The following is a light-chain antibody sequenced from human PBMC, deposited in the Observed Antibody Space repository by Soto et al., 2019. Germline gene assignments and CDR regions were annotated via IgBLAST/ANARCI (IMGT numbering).Light chain of an antibody. CDR3: SSYTSSSTLV. Sequence: QSALTQPASVSGSPGQSITICCSGTSSDVGGYNYVSWYQQHPGKAPKHMIYEVSNRPSGVSNRFSGSKSGNTASLTISGLQAEDEADYYCSSYTSSSTLVFGTGTKLTVL. J-gene: IGLJ1*01. CDR2: EVS. CDR1: SSDVGGYNY. V-gene: IGLV2-14*01.